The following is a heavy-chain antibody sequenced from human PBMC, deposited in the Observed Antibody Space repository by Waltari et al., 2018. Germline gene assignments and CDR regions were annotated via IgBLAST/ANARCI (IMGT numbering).Heavy chain of an antibody. Sequence: QVQLQESGPGLVKPSETLSLTCTVSGGSISSYYWSWIRQPPGKGLEWIGYIYYSGSTNYNPSLESRVTISVDTSKNQFSLKLSSVTAADTAVYYCARGPYYYDSSGYYYYWYFDLWGRGTLVTVSS. CDR2: IYYSGST. CDR3: ARGPYYYDSSGYYYYWYFDL. J-gene: IGHJ2*01. D-gene: IGHD3-22*01. V-gene: IGHV4-59*01. CDR1: GGSISSYY.